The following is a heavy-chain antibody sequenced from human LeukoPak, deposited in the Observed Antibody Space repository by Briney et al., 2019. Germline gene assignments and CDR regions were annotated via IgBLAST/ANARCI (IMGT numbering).Heavy chain of an antibody. D-gene: IGHD3-10*01. J-gene: IGHJ5*02. Sequence: ASVKVSCKAFGYTFTSYYMHWVRQAPGQGLEWMGIINPSGGSTSYAQKFQGRVTMTRDMSTSTVYMELSSLRSEDTAVYYCARDGSTMVRGGSWFDPWGQGTLVTVSS. CDR2: INPSGGST. CDR1: GYTFTSYY. CDR3: ARDGSTMVRGGSWFDP. V-gene: IGHV1-46*01.